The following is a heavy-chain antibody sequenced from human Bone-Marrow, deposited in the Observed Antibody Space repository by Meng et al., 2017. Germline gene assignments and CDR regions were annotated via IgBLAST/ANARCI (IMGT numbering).Heavy chain of an antibody. D-gene: IGHD2-15*01. V-gene: IGHV3-20*04. CDR3: ARDAYCSGGSCYLPLDY. CDR2: INWNGGST. J-gene: IGHJ4*02. CDR1: GFTFDDYG. Sequence: GGSLRLSCAASGFTFDDYGMSWVRQAPGKGLEWVSGINWNGGSTGYAGSVKGRFTISRDKAKNSLYLQMNSLRAEDAALYYCARDAYCSGGSCYLPLDYWGKGTLVTVSA.